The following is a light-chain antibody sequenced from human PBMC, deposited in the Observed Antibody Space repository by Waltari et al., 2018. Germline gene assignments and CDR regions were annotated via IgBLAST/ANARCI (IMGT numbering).Light chain of an antibody. CDR1: QAINNH. CDR2: DVS. CDR3: QQYDNLVT. V-gene: IGKV1-33*01. J-gene: IGKJ4*01. Sequence: DIQMTQSPSSLSASVGDRVTITCQASQAINNHLHWYQQKPGKAPELLIYDVSKLETGVPSRFGGSGSGTDFSFTISSLQPEDIATYYCQQYDNLVTFGGGTRV.